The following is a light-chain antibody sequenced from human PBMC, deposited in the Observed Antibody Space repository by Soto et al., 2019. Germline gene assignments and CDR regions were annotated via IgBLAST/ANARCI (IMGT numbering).Light chain of an antibody. J-gene: IGKJ5*01. V-gene: IGKV1-39*01. CDR3: QPRSNWSIT. CDR1: QNIFSY. CDR2: AAY. Sequence: DIQMTQAPSSLSASVGDRVTITCRASQNIFSYLNWYQQKPGKAPKLLIYAAYNLQSGVTSRFSGSGSGTDFTLTISSLEPEDFAVYYCQPRSNWSITFGPGTRLEIK.